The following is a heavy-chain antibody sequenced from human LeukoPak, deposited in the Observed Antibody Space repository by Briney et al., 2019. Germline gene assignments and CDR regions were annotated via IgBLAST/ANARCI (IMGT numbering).Heavy chain of an antibody. CDR3: ARVRRVIHPSGYYFDY. V-gene: IGHV4-59*01. CDR2: IYYSGST. J-gene: IGHJ4*02. Sequence: SETLSLTCTVSGGSISSYYWSWIRQPPGKGLEWIGYIYYSGSTNYNPSLKSRVTISVDTSKDQFSLKLSSVTAADTAVYYCARVRRVIHPSGYYFDYWGQGTLVTVSS. CDR1: GGSISSYY. D-gene: IGHD2/OR15-2a*01.